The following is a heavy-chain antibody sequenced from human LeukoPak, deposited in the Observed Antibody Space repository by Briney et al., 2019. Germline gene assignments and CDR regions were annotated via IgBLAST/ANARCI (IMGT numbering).Heavy chain of an antibody. Sequence: SETLSLTCTVSGGSISSYYWSWIRQPPGKGLEWIGFIYNSGSTNYNPSLKSRVTMSVDTSKNQFSLELSSVTAADTAVYYCARGFSGSWYFDYWGQGTLVTVSS. V-gene: IGHV4-59*01. J-gene: IGHJ4*02. CDR2: IYNSGST. D-gene: IGHD6-13*01. CDR3: ARGFSGSWYFDY. CDR1: GGSISSYY.